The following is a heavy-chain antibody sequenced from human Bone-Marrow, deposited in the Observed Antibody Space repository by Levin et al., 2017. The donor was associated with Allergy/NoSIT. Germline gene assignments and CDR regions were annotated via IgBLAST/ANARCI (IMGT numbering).Heavy chain of an antibody. CDR2: ISGNNDNA. Sequence: ASVKVSCKASGYTFPSYGMNWVRQAPGQGLEWMGWISGNNDNANIAQKFQGRVTMTTDTSTSTAYMELGSLRSDDTAVYYCAIFSGHILLDFDYWGQGTLVTVSS. V-gene: IGHV1-18*01. D-gene: IGHD6-19*01. J-gene: IGHJ4*02. CDR1: GYTFPSYG. CDR3: AIFSGHILLDFDY.